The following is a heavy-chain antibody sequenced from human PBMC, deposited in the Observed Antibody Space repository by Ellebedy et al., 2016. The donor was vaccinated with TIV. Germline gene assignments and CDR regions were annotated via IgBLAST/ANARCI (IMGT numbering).Heavy chain of an antibody. D-gene: IGHD3-10*01. J-gene: IGHJ4*02. CDR3: ASSYYEHGDY. Sequence: GESLKISCAASGFPFSIYWMIWVRQAPGKGLEWVANIQQDGSEENYADSVKGRFTISRDNAKNSLSLQMNGLRVEDTAVYYCASSYYEHGDYWGQGTLVTVSS. CDR1: GFPFSIYW. V-gene: IGHV3-7*01. CDR2: IQQDGSEE.